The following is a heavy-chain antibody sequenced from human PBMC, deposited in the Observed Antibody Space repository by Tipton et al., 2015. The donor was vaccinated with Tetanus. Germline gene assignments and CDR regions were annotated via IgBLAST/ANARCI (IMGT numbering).Heavy chain of an antibody. Sequence: TLSLTCNVSGGSLKSGGYYWTWIRQHPVRGLEWIGYIYYTGNTYYNPSLKSRVTISVDTSKNQFSLKLTSVTAADTAVYYCARANFDFPKKGPFDSWGQGIPVIVSA. CDR2: IYYTGNT. CDR1: GGSLKSGGYY. J-gene: IGHJ4*02. D-gene: IGHD3-3*01. V-gene: IGHV4-31*03. CDR3: ARANFDFPKKGPFDS.